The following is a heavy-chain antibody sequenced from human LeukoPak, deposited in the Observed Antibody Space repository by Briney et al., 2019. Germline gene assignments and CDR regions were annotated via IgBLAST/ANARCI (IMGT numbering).Heavy chain of an antibody. D-gene: IGHD3-16*01. CDR2: IYYSGST. V-gene: IGHV4-59*01. J-gene: IGHJ4*02. Sequence: SETQSLTCTVSGGSISSYYWSWIRQPRGKGLEWIRYIYYSGSTNYNPPLKSRVTISVDTSKNQFSLKLSSVTAADTAVYYCARSSAYYDYVWGSYRPRYYFDYWGQGTLVTVSS. CDR3: ARSSAYYDYVWGSYRPRYYFDY. CDR1: GGSISSYY.